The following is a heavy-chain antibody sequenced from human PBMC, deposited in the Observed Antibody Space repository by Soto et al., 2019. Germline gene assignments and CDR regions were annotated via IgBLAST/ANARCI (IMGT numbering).Heavy chain of an antibody. CDR2: IYYSGST. Sequence: SETLSLTCTVCGGSISSFYWSWIRQPPGKGLEWIGYIYYSGSTNYNPSLKSRVTISVDTSKNQFSLKLSSVTAADTAVYYCARDRWELTHYFDYWGQGTLVTVSS. CDR3: ARDRWELTHYFDY. J-gene: IGHJ4*02. CDR1: GGSISSFY. D-gene: IGHD1-26*01. V-gene: IGHV4-59*01.